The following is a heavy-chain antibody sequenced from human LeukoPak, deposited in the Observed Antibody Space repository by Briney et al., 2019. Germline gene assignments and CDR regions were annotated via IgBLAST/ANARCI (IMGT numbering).Heavy chain of an antibody. D-gene: IGHD3-22*01. J-gene: IGHJ3*02. Sequence: GGSLRLSCAASGFTFTTYWMSWVRQAPGKGLEWVANIKQDGTEKYYVDSVKGRFTISRDNAKNSLYLQMNSLRAEDTAVYYCARVGVLLRGIAFDIWGQGTMVTVSS. CDR3: ARVGVLLRGIAFDI. V-gene: IGHV3-7*01. CDR2: IKQDGTEK. CDR1: GFTFTTYW.